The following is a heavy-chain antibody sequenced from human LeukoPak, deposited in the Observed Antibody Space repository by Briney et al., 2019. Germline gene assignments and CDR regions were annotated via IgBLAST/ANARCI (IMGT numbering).Heavy chain of an antibody. Sequence: ASVKVSCKASGYTFTSYGTSWVRQAPGQGLEWMGWISAYNGNTNYAQKLQGRVTMTTDTSTSTAYMELRSLRSDDTAVYYCARDSIVVVPAALYYMDVWGKGTTVTVSS. CDR3: ARDSIVVVPAALYYMDV. V-gene: IGHV1-18*01. CDR1: GYTFTSYG. CDR2: ISAYNGNT. J-gene: IGHJ6*03. D-gene: IGHD2-2*01.